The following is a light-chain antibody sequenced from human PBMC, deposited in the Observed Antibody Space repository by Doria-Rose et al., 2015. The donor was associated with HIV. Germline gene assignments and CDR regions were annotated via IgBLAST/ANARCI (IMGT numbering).Light chain of an antibody. CDR3: QQYYDTPS. Sequence: DIQLTQSPESLGMSLGERATLNCKSNQSLLYTSKNYLAWYQQKQGQPPKLLIYWSSTRQSGLPARLSGSGSGTDFTLTISSLEAEGVAVYYCQQYYDTPSFGPGTTVDIK. V-gene: IGKV4-1*01. CDR2: WSS. J-gene: IGKJ3*01. CDR1: QSLLYTSKNY.